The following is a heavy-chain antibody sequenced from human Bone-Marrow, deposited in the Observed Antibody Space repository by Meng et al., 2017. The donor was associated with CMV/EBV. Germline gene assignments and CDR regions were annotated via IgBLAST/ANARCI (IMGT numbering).Heavy chain of an antibody. CDR2: IYPRDSDT. CDR1: GYIFATYW. D-gene: IGHD6-6*01. Sequence: GESLKISCKGSGYIFATYWIGWVRQMPGKGLEWMGIIYPRDSDTRYNPSFQGLVTISADRSVNAAYLQWSSLKASDTAMYYCAGGEYSSSGYDYWGQGTLVTVSS. J-gene: IGHJ4*02. CDR3: AGGEYSSSGYDY. V-gene: IGHV5-51*01.